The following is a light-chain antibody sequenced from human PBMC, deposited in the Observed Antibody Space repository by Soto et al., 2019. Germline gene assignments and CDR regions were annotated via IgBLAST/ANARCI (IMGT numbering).Light chain of an antibody. J-gene: IGKJ3*01. CDR3: QQYGRSPFT. V-gene: IGKV3-11*01. Sequence: TVSVSPVETASLSCRASQSAGNFLAWYQQKPGQAPRLLIYDASYRAPGIPARFSGSGSGTDFTLTISSLEAEDFAVYYCQQYGRSPFTFGPETKAAI. CDR2: DAS. CDR1: QSAGNF.